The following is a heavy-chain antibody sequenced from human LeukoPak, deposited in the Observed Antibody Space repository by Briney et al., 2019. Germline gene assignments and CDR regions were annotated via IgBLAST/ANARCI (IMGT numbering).Heavy chain of an antibody. CDR3: ARDRLSAAGGLDLVFNY. V-gene: IGHV1-18*01. J-gene: IGHJ4*02. CDR2: ISAYNGNT. D-gene: IGHD3-22*01. Sequence: ASVKVSCNASGYTFHRYGISWVRQAPGQGLEWMGWISAYNGNTDYAQKLQGRVTMTTDTSTSTAYVELRSLRSDDTAVYYCARDRLSAAGGLDLVFNYWGQGTLVTVSS. CDR1: GYTFHRYG.